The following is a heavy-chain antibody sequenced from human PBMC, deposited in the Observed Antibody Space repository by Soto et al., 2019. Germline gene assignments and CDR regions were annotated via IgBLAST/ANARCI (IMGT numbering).Heavy chain of an antibody. J-gene: IGHJ2*01. CDR1: GFTVSSNY. CDR3: ARDWAVTLVAYFDL. V-gene: IGHV3-66*01. D-gene: IGHD4-17*01. CDR2: IYRSGST. Sequence: GGSLRLSCAASGFTVSSNYMSWVRQAPGKGLEWVSGIYRSGSTYYADSVKGRFTISRDTSKNMLYLQMNSLRAEDTAVYYCARDWAVTLVAYFDLWGRGTLVTVSS.